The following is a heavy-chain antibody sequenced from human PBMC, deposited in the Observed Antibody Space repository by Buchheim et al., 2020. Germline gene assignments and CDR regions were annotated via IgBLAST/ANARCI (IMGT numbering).Heavy chain of an antibody. CDR3: AKDQAFYYYYGMDV. CDR2: ISYDGSNK. Sequence: QVQLVESGGGVVQPGRSLRLSCAASGFTFSSYGMHWVRQAPGKGLEWVAVISYDGSNKYYADSVKGRFTISRDNSKNTQYLQMNSLRAEDTAVYYCAKDQAFYYYYGMDVWGQGTT. J-gene: IGHJ6*02. CDR1: GFTFSSYG. V-gene: IGHV3-30*18.